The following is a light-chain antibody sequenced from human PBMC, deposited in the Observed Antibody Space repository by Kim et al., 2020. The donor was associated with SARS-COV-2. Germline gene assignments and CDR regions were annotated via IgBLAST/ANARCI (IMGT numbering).Light chain of an antibody. CDR1: SGSIAGNY. CDR2: EDN. V-gene: IGLV6-57*03. Sequence: TIASARSSGSIAGNYVQWYQQRPGSAPTTVIYEDNQRPSGVPDRFSGSIDSSSNSASLTISGLKTEDEADYYCQSYDSSNLWVFGGGTQLTVL. J-gene: IGLJ3*02. CDR3: QSYDSSNLWV.